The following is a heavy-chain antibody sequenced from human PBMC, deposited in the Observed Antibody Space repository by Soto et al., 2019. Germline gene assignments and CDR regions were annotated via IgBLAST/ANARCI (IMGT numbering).Heavy chain of an antibody. Sequence: QVQLQESGPGLVKPSETLSLTCTVSGGSISSYYWSWIRQPAGKGLEWIGRIYTSGSTNYNPSLKSRVTMSVDTSKNQFSLKLGSVTAADTAVYYCARDAVGYSSSSAAGWFDPWGQGTLVTVSS. CDR3: ARDAVGYSSSSAAGWFDP. CDR2: IYTSGST. J-gene: IGHJ5*02. D-gene: IGHD6-6*01. V-gene: IGHV4-4*07. CDR1: GGSISSYY.